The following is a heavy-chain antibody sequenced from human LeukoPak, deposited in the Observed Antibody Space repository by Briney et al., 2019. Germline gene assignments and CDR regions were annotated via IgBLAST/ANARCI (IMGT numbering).Heavy chain of an antibody. D-gene: IGHD3-10*01. Sequence: GGSLRLSCAASGFTFSDYYMSWIRQAPGKGLEWVSYISSSGSTIYYADSVKGRFTISRDNAKNSLYLQMNSLRAEDTAVYYCARNRMVRGVIPQEGDYWGQGTLVTVSS. V-gene: IGHV3-11*01. CDR3: ARNRMVRGVIPQEGDY. CDR2: ISSSGSTI. J-gene: IGHJ4*02. CDR1: GFTFSDYY.